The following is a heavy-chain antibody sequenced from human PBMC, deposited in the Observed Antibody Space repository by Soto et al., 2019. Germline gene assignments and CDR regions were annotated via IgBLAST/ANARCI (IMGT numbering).Heavy chain of an antibody. CDR1: GGTFSSYA. V-gene: IGHV1-69*13. Sequence: ASVKVSCKASGGTFSSYAISWVRQAPGQGLEWMGGIIPIFGTANYTQKFQGRVTITADESTSTAYMELSSLRSEDTAVYYCARGGALWFGELSQDGWFDPWGQGTLVTVSS. CDR3: ARGGALWFGELSQDGWFDP. CDR2: IIPIFGTA. D-gene: IGHD3-10*01. J-gene: IGHJ5*02.